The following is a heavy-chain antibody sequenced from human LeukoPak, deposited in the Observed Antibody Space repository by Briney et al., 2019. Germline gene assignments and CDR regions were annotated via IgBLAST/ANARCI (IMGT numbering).Heavy chain of an antibody. Sequence: SETLSLTCTVSGGSISSGDYYWSWIRQPPGKGLEWIGYIYYSGSTYYNPSLKSRVTISVDTSKNQFSLELSSVTAADTAVYYCARYYDSSGYYYDAFDIWGQGTMVTVSS. D-gene: IGHD3-22*01. CDR2: IYYSGST. J-gene: IGHJ3*02. CDR3: ARYYDSSGYYYDAFDI. V-gene: IGHV4-30-4*08. CDR1: GGSISSGDYY.